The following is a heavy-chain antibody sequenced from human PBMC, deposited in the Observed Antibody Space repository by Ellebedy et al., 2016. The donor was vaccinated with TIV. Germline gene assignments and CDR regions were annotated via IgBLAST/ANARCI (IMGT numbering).Heavy chain of an antibody. CDR2: ISYDGSNK. CDR1: GFTVSSNY. J-gene: IGHJ4*02. Sequence: GESLKISCAASGFTVSSNYMSWVRQAPGKGLEWVAVISYDGSNKYYADSVKGRFTISRDNSKNTLYLQMNSLRAEDTAVYYCARGGTPLADYDYWGQGTLVTVSS. V-gene: IGHV3-30-3*01. CDR3: ARGGTPLADYDY.